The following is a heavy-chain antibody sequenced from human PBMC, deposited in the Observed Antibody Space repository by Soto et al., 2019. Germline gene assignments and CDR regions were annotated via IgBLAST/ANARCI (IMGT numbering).Heavy chain of an antibody. CDR2: IFHSGIT. V-gene: IGHV4-59*01. Sequence: PSETLSLTCTISGGSFNNDYWTWIRQSPGKGLEWIGYIFHSGITDYNPSVKSRVTISIDKSKNLFSLKLTSVTAADTAVYYCGRDRYFYDSAGYYRTLDSWGQGILVTVSS. CDR3: GRDRYFYDSAGYYRTLDS. J-gene: IGHJ5*01. CDR1: GGSFNNDY. D-gene: IGHD3-22*01.